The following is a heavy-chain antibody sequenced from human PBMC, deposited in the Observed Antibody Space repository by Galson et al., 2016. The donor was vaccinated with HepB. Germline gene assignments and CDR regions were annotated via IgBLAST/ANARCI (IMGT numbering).Heavy chain of an antibody. Sequence: SLRLCCAASGFTFSSYAMSWVRPAPGKGLEWVSSISGSGGSTYYADSVKGRFTIARDNSKNTLYLQMNSLRADDTAEYYCAKDLRYSSSFYVFGNWGQGTLITVSS. CDR2: ISGSGGST. V-gene: IGHV3-23*01. D-gene: IGHD6-13*01. CDR1: GFTFSSYA. J-gene: IGHJ4*02. CDR3: AKDLRYSSSFYVFGN.